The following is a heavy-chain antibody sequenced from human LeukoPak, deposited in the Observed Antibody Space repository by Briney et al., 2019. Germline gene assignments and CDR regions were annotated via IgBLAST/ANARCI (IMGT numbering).Heavy chain of an antibody. V-gene: IGHV1-24*01. J-gene: IGHJ4*02. CDR2: FDPEDGET. CDR1: GYTLTELS. D-gene: IGHD3-3*01. Sequence: ASVKVSCKVSGYTLTELSMHWVRQAPGKGLEWMGGFDPEDGETIYAQKFQGRVTMTEDTSTDTAYMELSRLRSEDTAVYYCATQLKYDFWSGLHFDYWGQGTLVTVSS. CDR3: ATQLKYDFWSGLHFDY.